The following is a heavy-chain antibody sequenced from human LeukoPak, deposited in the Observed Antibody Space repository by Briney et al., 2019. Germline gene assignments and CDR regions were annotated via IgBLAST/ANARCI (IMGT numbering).Heavy chain of an antibody. CDR1: GGSISSGGYS. CDR3: ARGSLGAFDY. V-gene: IGHV4-30-4*07. Sequence: SETLSLTCAVSGGSISSGGYSWSWIRQPPGKGLEWIGYIYYSGSTYYNPSLKSRLTISVDTSKNHFSLKLSSVTAADTAVYYCARGSLGAFDYWGQGTLVTVSS. D-gene: IGHD6-13*01. J-gene: IGHJ4*02. CDR2: IYYSGST.